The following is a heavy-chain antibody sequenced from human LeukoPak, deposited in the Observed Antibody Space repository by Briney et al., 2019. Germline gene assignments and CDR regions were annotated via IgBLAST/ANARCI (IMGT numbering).Heavy chain of an antibody. Sequence: SETLSLTCTVSGGSISSSSYYWGWIRQPPGKGLEWIGSLYYSGSTYYNPSLKSRVTISVDTSKNQFSLKLSSVTAADTAVYYCARHDYDFWSGYYLSYFDYWGQGTLVTVSS. J-gene: IGHJ4*02. CDR2: LYYSGST. D-gene: IGHD3-3*01. CDR1: GGSISSSSYY. CDR3: ARHDYDFWSGYYLSYFDY. V-gene: IGHV4-39*01.